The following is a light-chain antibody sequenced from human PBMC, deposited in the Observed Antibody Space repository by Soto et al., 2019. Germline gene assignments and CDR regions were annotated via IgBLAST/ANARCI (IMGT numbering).Light chain of an antibody. CDR1: QSISSW. V-gene: IGKV1-5*03. Sequence: DIQMTQSPSTLSASVGDRVTITCRASQSISSWLAWYQQKPGKAPKLLIYKASGLESGVPSRFSGSGSGTEFTLTISSLQPDDFATYYCQQYNSYSPTWTFGQGTKVEIK. CDR3: QQYNSYSPTWT. J-gene: IGKJ1*01. CDR2: KAS.